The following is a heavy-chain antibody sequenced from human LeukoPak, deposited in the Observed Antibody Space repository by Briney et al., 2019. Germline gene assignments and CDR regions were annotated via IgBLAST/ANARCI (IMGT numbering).Heavy chain of an antibody. CDR1: GGSFSGYY. CDR2: INHSGST. J-gene: IGHJ4*02. CDR3: ARDPRREWLRYLPFDY. V-gene: IGHV4-34*01. D-gene: IGHD5-12*01. Sequence: SETLSLTCAAYGGSFSGYYWSWIRQPPGKGLEWIGEINHSGSTNYNPSLKSRVTISVDTSKNQFSLKLSSVTAADTAVYYCARDPRREWLRYLPFDYWGQGTLVTVSS.